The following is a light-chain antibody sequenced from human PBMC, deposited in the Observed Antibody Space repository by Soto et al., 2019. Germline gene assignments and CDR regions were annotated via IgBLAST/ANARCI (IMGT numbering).Light chain of an antibody. V-gene: IGKV3-15*01. J-gene: IGKJ1*01. CDR3: QQYNNWPVT. CDR1: QSISSN. CDR2: GAS. Sequence: EIVMTQSPATLSVSPGERATLSCRASQSISSNLAWYQQKPGQAPRLLIYGASTRATGTSARFSGSGSGTEFTLTISSLQSEDSAVYYCQQYNNWPVTFGQGTKVEIK.